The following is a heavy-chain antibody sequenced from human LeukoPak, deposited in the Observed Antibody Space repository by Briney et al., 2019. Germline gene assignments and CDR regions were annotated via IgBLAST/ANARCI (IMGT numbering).Heavy chain of an antibody. Sequence: SETLSLTCTVSGGSISSSSYYWGWIRQPPGKGLEWIGSIYYSGSTYYNPSLKSRVTISVDTSKNQFSLKLSSVTAADTAVYYCARRETTVTKLGWFDPWGQGTLVTVSS. CDR2: IYYSGST. CDR1: GGSISSSSYY. D-gene: IGHD4-17*01. V-gene: IGHV4-39*01. CDR3: ARRETTVTKLGWFDP. J-gene: IGHJ5*02.